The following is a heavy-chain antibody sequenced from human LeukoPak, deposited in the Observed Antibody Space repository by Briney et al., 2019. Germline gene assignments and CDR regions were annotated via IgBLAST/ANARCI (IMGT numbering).Heavy chain of an antibody. J-gene: IGHJ3*02. CDR3: AKLGGWSGAYDAFDI. D-gene: IGHD6-19*01. CDR1: GFTFSSYA. CDR2: ISDSGGST. V-gene: IGHV3-23*01. Sequence: GGSLRLSCAASGFTFSSYAMSWVRQAPGKGLEWVSAISDSGGSTYYADSVKGRFTISRDNSKNTLYLQMNSLRAEDTAVYYCAKLGGWSGAYDAFDIWGQGTMVTVSS.